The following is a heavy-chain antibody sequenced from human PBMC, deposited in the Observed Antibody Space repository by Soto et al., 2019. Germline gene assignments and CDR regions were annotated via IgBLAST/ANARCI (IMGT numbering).Heavy chain of an antibody. Sequence: SETLSLTCTVSGDSISSYYWNWIRQPAGKGLEWIGRIYTTGSTNYNPSLKSRVTMSVDTSKNQFSLRLNSVTAADTAVYYCAGVTWLRGMDVWGQGTPVTVSS. V-gene: IGHV4-4*07. CDR1: GDSISSYY. CDR2: IYTTGST. D-gene: IGHD3-10*01. CDR3: AGVTWLRGMDV. J-gene: IGHJ6*02.